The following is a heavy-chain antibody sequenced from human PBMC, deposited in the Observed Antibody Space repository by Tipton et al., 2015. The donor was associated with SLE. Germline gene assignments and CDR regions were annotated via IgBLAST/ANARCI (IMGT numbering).Heavy chain of an antibody. V-gene: IGHV3-11*03. CDR3: ASRNYYDSSGYRYNWFDP. Sequence: SLRLSCAASGFTFSDYYMSCIRQAPGKGLEWVSYISSSSSYTNYADSVKGRFTISRDNAKNSLYLQMNSLRAEDTAVYYCASRNYYDSSGYRYNWFDPWGKGTLVTVSS. CDR1: GFTFSDYY. J-gene: IGHJ5*02. CDR2: ISSSSSYT. D-gene: IGHD3-22*01.